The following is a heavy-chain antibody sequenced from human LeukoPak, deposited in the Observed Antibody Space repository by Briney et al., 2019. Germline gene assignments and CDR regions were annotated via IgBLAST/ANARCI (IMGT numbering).Heavy chain of an antibody. CDR3: ANSIGYCSGGSCYLGTDRGRGYDY. V-gene: IGHV3-23*01. D-gene: IGHD2-15*01. J-gene: IGHJ4*02. CDR2: ISAGDFNT. Sequence: PGGSLRLSCAASGFSFSSYALGWVRQAPGKGLEWVSGISAGDFNTYYADSVKGRFAISRDDSNKQLFLHMNSLRVEDTAVYYCANSIGYCSGGSCYLGTDRGRGYDYWGQGTLVTVSS. CDR1: GFSFSSYA.